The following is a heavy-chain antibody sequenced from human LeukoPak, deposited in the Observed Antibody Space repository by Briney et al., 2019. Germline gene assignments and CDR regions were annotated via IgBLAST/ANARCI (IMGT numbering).Heavy chain of an antibody. CDR3: AKASWVSNGDAVL. CDR1: GFTFSSYA. D-gene: IGHD1-1*01. J-gene: IGHJ4*02. V-gene: IGHV3-23*01. CDR2: LRGDGST. Sequence: PGGSLRLSCAASGFTFSSYAMSWVRQAPARGLEWVSSLRGDGSTFYADSVKGRFTLSRDESRYTVYFQLNSLRVEDTAVYYCAKASWVSNGDAVLWGQGTLVTVFS.